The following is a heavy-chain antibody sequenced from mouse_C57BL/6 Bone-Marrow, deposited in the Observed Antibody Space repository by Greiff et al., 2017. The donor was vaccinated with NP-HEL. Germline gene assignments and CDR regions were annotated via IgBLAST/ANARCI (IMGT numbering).Heavy chain of an antibody. J-gene: IGHJ4*01. Sequence: EVQLQQSGPELVKPGASVKISCKASGYSFTGYYMNWVKQSPENSLEWIGEINPSTGGTTYNQKFKAKATLTVDKSSSTAYMQLKSLTSEDSAVYYCASTTGAMDYWGQGTSVTVSS. CDR3: ASTTGAMDY. V-gene: IGHV1-42*01. D-gene: IGHD1-1*01. CDR1: GYSFTGYY. CDR2: INPSTGGT.